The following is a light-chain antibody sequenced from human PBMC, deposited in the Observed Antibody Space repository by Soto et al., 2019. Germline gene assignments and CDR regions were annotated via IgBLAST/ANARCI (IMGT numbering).Light chain of an antibody. CDR2: EVS. Sequence: QSALTQPASVSGSPGQSITISCTGTSSDVGGYKYVSWYQQHPDKAPKLIIFEVSNRPSGISSRFSGSKSGNTASLTISGPQAEDEADYYCASYTSSSTSVIFGRGPKLTAL. J-gene: IGLJ2*01. V-gene: IGLV2-14*01. CDR1: SSDVGGYKY. CDR3: ASYTSSSTSVI.